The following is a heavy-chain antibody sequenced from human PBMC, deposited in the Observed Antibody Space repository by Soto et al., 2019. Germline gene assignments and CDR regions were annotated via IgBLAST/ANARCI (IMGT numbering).Heavy chain of an antibody. D-gene: IGHD6-6*01. CDR1: GGSISSSSYY. Sequence: SETLSLTCTVSGGSISSSSYYWGWIRQPPGKGLEWIGSIYYSGSTYYNPSLKSRVTISVDTSKNQFSLKLSSVTAADTAVYYCARDGIAARPTYYYYGMDVWGQGTTVTVSS. J-gene: IGHJ6*02. CDR2: IYYSGST. CDR3: ARDGIAARPTYYYYGMDV. V-gene: IGHV4-39*01.